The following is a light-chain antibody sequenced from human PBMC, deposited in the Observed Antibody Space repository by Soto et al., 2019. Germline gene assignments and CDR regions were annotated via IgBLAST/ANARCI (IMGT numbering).Light chain of an antibody. J-gene: IGLJ2*01. CDR2: DVN. Sequence: QSVLTQPASVSGSPGQSITLSCTGTSSDIGGYDYVSWYQRHPGKAPKIIIYDVNNRPSGVSNRFSGSKSGNTASLTISGLQAEDEADYYCTSYASGSSHVVFGGGTKVTVL. CDR1: SSDIGGYDY. V-gene: IGLV2-14*01. CDR3: TSYASGSSHVV.